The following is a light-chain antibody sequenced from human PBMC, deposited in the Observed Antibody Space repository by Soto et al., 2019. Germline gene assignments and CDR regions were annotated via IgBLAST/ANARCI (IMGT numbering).Light chain of an antibody. CDR2: DVA. V-gene: IGLV2-11*01. CDR3: CSYAGSYTWV. Sequence: ALTQPASVSDSPGQSITISCTGTSSDVGGSNFVSWYQQHPGKPPKLIIYDVANRPSGVPDRFSGSRSGNTASLTISGLQAEDEADYYCCSYAGSYTWVFGGGTKVTV. CDR1: SSDVGGSNF. J-gene: IGLJ3*02.